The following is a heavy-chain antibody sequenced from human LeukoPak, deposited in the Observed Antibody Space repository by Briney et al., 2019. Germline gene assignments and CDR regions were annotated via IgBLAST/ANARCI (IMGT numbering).Heavy chain of an antibody. Sequence: ASVKVSCKASGYTFTSYGMNWVRQAPGQGLEWMGWININTGNPTYAQDFTGRFVFSLDTSFSTAYLQISSLKAEDTAVYYCARVRYTWNDDLFYWGQGTLVTVSS. J-gene: IGHJ4*02. V-gene: IGHV7-4-1*02. D-gene: IGHD1-20*01. CDR1: GYTFTSYG. CDR3: ARVRYTWNDDLFY. CDR2: ININTGNP.